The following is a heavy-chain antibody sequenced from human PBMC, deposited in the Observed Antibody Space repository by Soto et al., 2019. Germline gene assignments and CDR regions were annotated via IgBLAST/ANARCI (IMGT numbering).Heavy chain of an antibody. CDR1: GFTFTSYA. J-gene: IGHJ4*02. Sequence: GGSLRLSCAASGFTFTSYAMSWVRQAPGKGLEWVSSISGSGGNTYYADSVKGRFTISRDNSKNTQSLQMNGLRAEDTAVYYCARGNEYHDTPTDTLKFDYWGQGTLVTVSS. CDR2: ISGSGGNT. D-gene: IGHD3-9*01. V-gene: IGHV3-23*01. CDR3: ARGNEYHDTPTDTLKFDY.